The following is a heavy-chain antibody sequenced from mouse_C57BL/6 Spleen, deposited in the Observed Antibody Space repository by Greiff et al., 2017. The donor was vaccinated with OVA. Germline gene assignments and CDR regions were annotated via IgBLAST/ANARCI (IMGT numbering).Heavy chain of an antibody. CDR1: GYTFTDYY. CDR3: AREYDRYAMDY. CDR2: INPNNGGT. J-gene: IGHJ4*01. D-gene: IGHD2-12*01. V-gene: IGHV1-26*01. Sequence: VQLKQSGPELVKPGASVKISCKASGYTFTDYYMNWVKQSHGKSLEWIGDINPNNGGTSYNQKFKGKATLTVDKSSSTAYMELRSLTSEDSAVYYCAREYDRYAMDYWGQGTSVTVSS.